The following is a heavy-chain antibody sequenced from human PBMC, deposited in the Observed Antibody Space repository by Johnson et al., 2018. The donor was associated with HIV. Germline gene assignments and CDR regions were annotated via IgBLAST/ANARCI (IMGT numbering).Heavy chain of an antibody. CDR2: INWNGGST. J-gene: IGHJ3*02. V-gene: IGHV3-20*04. CDR1: GFTFDYYG. CDR3: ARDEEGYCSGGSCYSGAFDI. Sequence: VQVVESGGGVVRPGGSLRLSCAASGFTFDYYGMSWVRQAPGKGLEWVSGINWNGGSTGYADSVKGRFTISRDNAKNSLYLQMNSLRAEDTALYYCARDEEGYCSGGSCYSGAFDIWGQGTMVTVSS. D-gene: IGHD2-15*01.